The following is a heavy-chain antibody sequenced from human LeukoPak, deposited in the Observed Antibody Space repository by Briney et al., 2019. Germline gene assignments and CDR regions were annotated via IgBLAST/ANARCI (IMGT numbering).Heavy chain of an antibody. CDR2: INPDGSKT. D-gene: IGHD2-2*01. CDR1: GFTFSSDW. J-gene: IGHJ4*02. V-gene: IGHV3-74*01. Sequence: GGSLRLSCAASGFTFSSDWMHWVRQAPGKGLVWVSRINPDGSKTGYADSVKGRFTISRDNAKTTLYLQMNSLRVEDTAVYYCAPESVPAGSEYWGQGTLVIVSS. CDR3: APESVPAGSEY.